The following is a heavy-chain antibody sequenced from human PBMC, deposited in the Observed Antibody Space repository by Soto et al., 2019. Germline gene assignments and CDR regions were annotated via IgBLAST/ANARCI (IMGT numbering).Heavy chain of an antibody. J-gene: IGHJ4*02. V-gene: IGHV1-69*08. Sequence: QVQLVQSGAEVKKPGSSVKVSCKASGGPFSNDIITWVRQAPGQGLEWMGRIIPLLSTSTYAQKFQGRLTITAERSTGTAYMELNSLRSEDTAVYYCARDSPIGSTFSGYDAIDYWGQGTLITVSS. CDR2: IIPLLSTS. CDR3: ARDSPIGSTFSGYDAIDY. CDR1: GGPFSNDI. D-gene: IGHD5-12*01.